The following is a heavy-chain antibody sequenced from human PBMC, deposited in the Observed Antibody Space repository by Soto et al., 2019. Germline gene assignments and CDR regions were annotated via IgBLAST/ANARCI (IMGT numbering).Heavy chain of an antibody. J-gene: IGHJ4*02. CDR2: IVAIVDTS. D-gene: IGHD5-12*01. V-gene: IGHV1-69*12. CDR3: VRVVAIPGYPDH. Sequence: QVQLVQSGAEVRQPASSVKVSCKTSGGTFSSYAISWVRQAPRQGLEWMGGIVAIVDTSSYAQKFQGRVTTVVDESTSRVYMELSSLRSDDTAVYYCVRVVAIPGYPDHWGQGTLVTVSS. CDR1: GGTFSSYA.